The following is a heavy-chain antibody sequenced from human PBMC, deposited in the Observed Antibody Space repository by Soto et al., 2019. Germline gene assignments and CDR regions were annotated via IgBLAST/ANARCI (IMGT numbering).Heavy chain of an antibody. V-gene: IGHV3-23*01. D-gene: IGHD3-9*01. CDR3: VIDGAATGHYNLYYFYDMDV. CDR2: INGNGGST. J-gene: IGHJ6*03. Sequence: PAGSLTLSCTASGFTFSSYAMSWVRQAPGKGQEWVSAINGNGGSTYYADSVKSRFTISRDNSKNTLYLQKNSLRTADTAAYYYVIDGAATGHYNLYYFYDMDVGGKGTTVNV. CDR1: GFTFSSYA.